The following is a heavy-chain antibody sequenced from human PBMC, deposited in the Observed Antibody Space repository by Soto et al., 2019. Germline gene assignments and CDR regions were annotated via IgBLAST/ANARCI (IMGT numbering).Heavy chain of an antibody. D-gene: IGHD6-19*01. CDR2: VYYRGTT. Sequence: PSETLSLTCTVSGGSINSNNYYWGWIRQPPGKGLEWIGNVYYRGTTYYNPSLKGRVTISVDTSKNQFSLKLSSVTAADTAVFFYVRHQRYSSGWYIDYWGQGTLVTVSS. CDR3: VRHQRYSSGWYIDY. V-gene: IGHV4-39*01. J-gene: IGHJ4*02. CDR1: GGSINSNNYY.